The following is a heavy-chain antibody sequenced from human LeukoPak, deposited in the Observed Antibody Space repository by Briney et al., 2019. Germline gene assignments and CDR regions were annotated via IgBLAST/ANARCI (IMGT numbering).Heavy chain of an antibody. D-gene: IGHD3-16*02. J-gene: IGHJ6*02. CDR2: IISSSSYT. CDR3: AKGDYVWGSYRFPRSYYYYYGMDV. CDR1: GFPPGFTFGNYA. V-gene: IGHV3-11*05. Sequence: GGSLRLSCAASGFPPGFTFGNYAMSWVRQAPGKGLEGVSYIISSSSYTNYADSVKGRFTISRDNAKNSLYLQMNSLRAEDTAVYYCAKGDYVWGSYRFPRSYYYYYGMDVWGQGTTVTVSS.